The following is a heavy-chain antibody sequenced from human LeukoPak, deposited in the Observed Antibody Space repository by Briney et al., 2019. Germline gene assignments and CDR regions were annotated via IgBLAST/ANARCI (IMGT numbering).Heavy chain of an antibody. CDR2: IYHSGST. Sequence: PSETLSLTCTVSGGSISSYYWSWIRQPPGKGLEYIGFIYHSGSTNYNPSLKSRVTMSVDKSKNQCSLRLSSVTAADTAIYFCARSTQDSSTSFDYWGPGNPGHRLL. CDR3: ARSTQDSSTSFDY. V-gene: IGHV4-59*01. D-gene: IGHD6-6*01. CDR1: GGSISSYY. J-gene: IGHJ4*02.